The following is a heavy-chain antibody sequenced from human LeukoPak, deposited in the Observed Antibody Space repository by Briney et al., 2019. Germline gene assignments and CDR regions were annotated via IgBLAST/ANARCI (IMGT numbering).Heavy chain of an antibody. Sequence: SETLSLTCTVSGGSVNSYYWGWIRQPPGMGLEWIGIIYYSGSTYYNPSLKSRVTISVDTSKNQFSLKLNSVTAADTAVYYCARVGSGYSYGPFDYWGQGTLVTVSS. V-gene: IGHV4-39*07. CDR3: ARVGSGYSYGPFDY. D-gene: IGHD5-18*01. CDR2: IYYSGST. J-gene: IGHJ4*02. CDR1: GGSVNSYY.